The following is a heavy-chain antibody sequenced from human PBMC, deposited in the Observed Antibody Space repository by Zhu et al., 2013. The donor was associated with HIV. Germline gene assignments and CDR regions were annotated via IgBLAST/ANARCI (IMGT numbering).Heavy chain of an antibody. CDR3: ARGRRIQLWEGAYYYYGMDV. J-gene: IGHJ6*02. CDR1: GYTFTTYH. V-gene: IGHV1-2*04. D-gene: IGHD5-18*01. Sequence: QVQLVQSGAEVKKPGASVKVSCKASGYTFTTYHINWVRQAAGQGLEWMGWINPNSGGTNYAQKFQGWVTMTRDTSISTAYMELSRLRSDDTAVYYCARGRRIQLWEGAYYYYGMDVWGQGTTVTVSS. CDR2: INPNSGGT.